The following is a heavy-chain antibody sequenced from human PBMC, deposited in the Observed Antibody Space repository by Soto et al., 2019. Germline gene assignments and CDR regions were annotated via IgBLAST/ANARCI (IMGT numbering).Heavy chain of an antibody. CDR1: GFTFGTSA. CDR2: ISAGGGIT. CDR3: ARGPRGPDYYYSYGIDV. V-gene: IGHV3-23*01. Sequence: GGSLRLSCAASGFTFGTSAMSWVRQAPGKGLEWVSEISAGGGITYYADSVKGRFTISRDNSRNTLYLQMNSLRVEDTAVYYCARGPRGPDYYYSYGIDVWGQGTTVTVSS. J-gene: IGHJ6*02.